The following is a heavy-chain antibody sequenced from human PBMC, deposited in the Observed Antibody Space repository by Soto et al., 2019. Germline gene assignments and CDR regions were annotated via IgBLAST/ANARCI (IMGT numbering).Heavy chain of an antibody. Sequence: GGSLRLSCAASGFTFSNAWMSWVRQAPGKGLEWVGRIKSKTDGGTTDYAAPVKGRFTISRDDSKNTLYLQMNSLKTEDTAVYYCTTETSYSSSSTFDYWGQGTLVTVSS. J-gene: IGHJ4*02. CDR3: TTETSYSSSSTFDY. CDR1: GFTFSNAW. CDR2: IKSKTDGGTT. D-gene: IGHD6-6*01. V-gene: IGHV3-15*01.